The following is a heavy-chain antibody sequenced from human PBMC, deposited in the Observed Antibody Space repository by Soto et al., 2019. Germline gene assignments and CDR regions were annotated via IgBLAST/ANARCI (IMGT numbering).Heavy chain of an antibody. CDR2: MNPNSGNT. V-gene: IGHV1-8*01. CDR1: GYTFTSYD. CDR3: ARGLDGAVAGIALWNYYYYGMDV. Sequence: EASVKVSCKASGYTFTSYDINWVRQATGQGLEWMGWMNPNSGNTGYAQKFQGRVTMTRNTSISTAYMELSSLRSEDTAVYYCARGLDGAVAGIALWNYYYYGMDVWGQGTTVTAP. J-gene: IGHJ6*02. D-gene: IGHD6-19*01.